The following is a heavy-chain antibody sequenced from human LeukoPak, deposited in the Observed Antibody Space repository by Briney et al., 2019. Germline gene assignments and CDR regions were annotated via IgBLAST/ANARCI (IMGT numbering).Heavy chain of an antibody. Sequence: PGGSLRLSCAASGSTFSSYSMNWVRQAPGKGLEWVSSISSSSSYIYYADSVKGRFTNSRDNAKNSLYLQMNSLRAEDTAVYYCARDGTIRSGGTLRAFDIWGQGTMVTVSS. CDR2: ISSSSSYI. V-gene: IGHV3-21*01. J-gene: IGHJ3*02. CDR3: ARDGTIRSGGTLRAFDI. D-gene: IGHD2-15*01. CDR1: GSTFSSYS.